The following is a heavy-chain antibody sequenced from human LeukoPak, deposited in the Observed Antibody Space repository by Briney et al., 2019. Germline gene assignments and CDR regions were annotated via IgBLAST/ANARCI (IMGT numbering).Heavy chain of an antibody. D-gene: IGHD6-19*01. CDR3: ARGTLYSGWSYYFDS. J-gene: IGHJ4*02. CDR1: GVSISNYY. Sequence: SETLSLTCTVSGVSISNYYWNWIRQPAGKGLEWIGSIYYSGTTKYNPSLKSRVTISVDNSNNKFSLRLSSVTAADTALYYCARGTLYSGWSYYFDSWGQGTLVTVSS. V-gene: IGHV4-4*07. CDR2: IYYSGTT.